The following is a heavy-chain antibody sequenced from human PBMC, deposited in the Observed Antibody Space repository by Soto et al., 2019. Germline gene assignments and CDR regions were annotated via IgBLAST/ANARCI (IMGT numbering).Heavy chain of an antibody. V-gene: IGHV3-30-3*01. CDR1: GFTFSSYA. Sequence: VQLVESGGGVVQPGRSLRLSCAASGFTFSSYAMHWVRQAPGKGLEWVAVISYDGSNKYYADSVKGRFTISRDNSKNTLYLQMNSLRAEDTAVYYCARPPLPYGDYDWYFDLWGRGTLVTVSS. CDR2: ISYDGSNK. CDR3: ARPPLPYGDYDWYFDL. J-gene: IGHJ2*01. D-gene: IGHD4-17*01.